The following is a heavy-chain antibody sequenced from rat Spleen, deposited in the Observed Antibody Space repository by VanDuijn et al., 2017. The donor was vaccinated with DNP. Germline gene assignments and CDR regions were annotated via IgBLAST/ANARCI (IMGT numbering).Heavy chain of an antibody. D-gene: IGHD1-11*01. V-gene: IGHV4-2*01. CDR1: GFNFNDYW. CDR2: INKESGTI. CDR3: AKGPNYGGYSDFFDY. Sequence: EVKLVESGGGLLQPGRSLKLSCAASGFNFNDYWMGWVRQAPGKGLEWIGEINKESGTIIYSPSLKDKFTISRDNAQNTLYLQMNKLGSEDTAIYHCAKGPNYGGYSDFFDYWGQGVMVTVSS. J-gene: IGHJ2*01.